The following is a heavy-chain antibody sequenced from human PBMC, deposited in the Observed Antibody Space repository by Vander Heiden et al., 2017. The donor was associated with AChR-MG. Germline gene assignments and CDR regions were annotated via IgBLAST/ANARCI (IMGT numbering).Heavy chain of an antibody. J-gene: IGHJ6*02. CDR2: IYPGDSDT. D-gene: IGHD2-15*01. V-gene: IGHV5-51*01. CDR3: ARHGACSGGSCYPGYYYYYGMDV. Sequence: EVQLVQSGAEVKQPGESLRSSCKGSGYSFTSYWIGWVRQMPGKGLEWMAIIYPGDSDTRYSPSFQGQVTISADKSISTAYLQWSSLKASDTAMYYCARHGACSGGSCYPGYYYYYGMDVWGQGTTVTVSS. CDR1: GYSFTSYW.